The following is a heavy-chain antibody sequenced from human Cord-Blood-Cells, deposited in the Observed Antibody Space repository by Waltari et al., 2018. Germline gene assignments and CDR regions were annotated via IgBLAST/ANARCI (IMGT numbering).Heavy chain of an antibody. J-gene: IGHJ3*02. D-gene: IGHD7-27*01. CDR2: IIPSFGTA. Sequence: QVQLVQSGAEVKKPGSSVKVSCKASGGTFSSYAISWVRQAPGQGVEWMGGIIPSFGTANYAQKFQGRVPITADESTCTAYMERSSLRSEDTAVYYCARGANWGSEVPFDIWGQGTMVTVSS. V-gene: IGHV1-69*01. CDR3: ARGANWGSEVPFDI. CDR1: GGTFSSYA.